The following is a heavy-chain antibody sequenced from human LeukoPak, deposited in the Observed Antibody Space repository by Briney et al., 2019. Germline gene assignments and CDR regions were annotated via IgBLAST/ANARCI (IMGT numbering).Heavy chain of an antibody. CDR2: ISWNSGSI. J-gene: IGHJ4*02. V-gene: IGHV3-9*01. CDR1: GFTFDDYA. CDR3: AKDRAVSPASFDY. Sequence: GRSLRLSCAASGFTFDDYAMHWVRQAPGKGLEWVSGISWNSGSIGYADSVKGRFTISRDNAKNSLYLQMNSLKAEDTALYYCAKDRAVSPASFDYWGQGTLVTVSS. D-gene: IGHD3-16*02.